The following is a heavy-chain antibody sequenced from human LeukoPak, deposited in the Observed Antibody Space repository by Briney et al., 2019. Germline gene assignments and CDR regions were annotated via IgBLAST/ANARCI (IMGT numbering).Heavy chain of an antibody. CDR3: ARAPRAAAGTAYYFDY. D-gene: IGHD6-13*01. V-gene: IGHV1-2*02. Sequence: ASVKVSCKASGYTFTGYYMHWVRQAPGQGLEWMGWINPNSGGTNYAQKFQGRVTMTRDTSISTAYMELSRLRSDDTAVYYCARAPRAAAGTAYYFDYWGQEPWSPSPQ. J-gene: IGHJ4*01. CDR2: INPNSGGT. CDR1: GYTFTGYY.